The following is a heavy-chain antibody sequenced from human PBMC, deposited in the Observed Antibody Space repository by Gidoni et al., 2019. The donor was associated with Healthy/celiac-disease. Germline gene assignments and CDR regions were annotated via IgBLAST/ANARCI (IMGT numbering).Heavy chain of an antibody. V-gene: IGHV4-34*01. CDR1: GGSFIGYY. D-gene: IGHD3-22*01. Sequence: QVQLQQWGAGLLKPSETLSLTGAGYGGSFIGYYWSWIRQPPGKELEWIGEINHSGISNYNPALTRRGTISADTSQTQFSLTLSSAPAADTAVYYCARLDGDSSGYSYWGQGTLVTVSS. CDR2: INHSGIS. CDR3: ARLDGDSSGYSY. J-gene: IGHJ4*02.